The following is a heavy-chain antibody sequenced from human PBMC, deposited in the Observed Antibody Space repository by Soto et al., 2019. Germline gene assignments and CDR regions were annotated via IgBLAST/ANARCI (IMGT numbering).Heavy chain of an antibody. CDR1: GGTFSSYA. J-gene: IGHJ6*02. CDR2: IIPIFDTA. Sequence: ASVKVSCKASGGTFSSYAISWVRQAPGQGLEWMGGIIPIFDTANYAQKFQGRVTITADESTSTAYMELSSLRSEDTAVYYCARLANYDILTGRPRYYYYGMDVWGQGTTVTVSS. V-gene: IGHV1-69*13. D-gene: IGHD3-9*01. CDR3: ARLANYDILTGRPRYYYYGMDV.